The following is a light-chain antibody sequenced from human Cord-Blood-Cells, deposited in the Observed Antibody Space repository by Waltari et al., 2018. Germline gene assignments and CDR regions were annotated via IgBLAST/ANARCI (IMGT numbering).Light chain of an antibody. CDR2: AAS. CDR1: QSISSY. J-gene: IGKJ2*01. V-gene: IGKV1-39*01. CDR3: QQSYSTLDT. Sequence: DIQMTQSPSSLSASVGDRVTITCRASQSISSYLNWYQQKPGKAPKLLIYAASSLQSGVPSRCSGSGSGTDFTLTISSRQPEDFATYYCQQSYSTLDTCGQGTKLEIK.